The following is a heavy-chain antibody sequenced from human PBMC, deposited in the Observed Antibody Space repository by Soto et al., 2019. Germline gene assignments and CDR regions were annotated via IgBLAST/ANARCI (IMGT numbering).Heavy chain of an antibody. D-gene: IGHD5-12*01. J-gene: IGHJ6*02. CDR3: AREDVAPYYYYGMDI. V-gene: IGHV1-18*01. CDR1: GYTFTRSG. Sequence: QVQLVQSGAEVKKPGASVKVSCKASGYTFTRSGISWARQAPGQGPEWMGWISSYNGDTNYAQTFQGRVTMTTDTSTSTAYMELRSLISDDTAVYYCAREDVAPYYYYGMDIWGQGTPVTVSS. CDR2: ISSYNGDT.